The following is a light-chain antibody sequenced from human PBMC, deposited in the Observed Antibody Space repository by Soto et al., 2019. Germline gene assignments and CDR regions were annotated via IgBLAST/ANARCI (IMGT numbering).Light chain of an antibody. V-gene: IGKV1D-12*01. Sequence: DIQVTQSPSSGSASVGDRVTITCWASQDIAGYLAWYQHKPGRAPELLIHAASSLQSGVPSRFSGSGSGTDFTLTINSLQPEDFATYYCQQAYSFPITFGQGTRLEIK. J-gene: IGKJ5*01. CDR1: QDIAGY. CDR2: AAS. CDR3: QQAYSFPIT.